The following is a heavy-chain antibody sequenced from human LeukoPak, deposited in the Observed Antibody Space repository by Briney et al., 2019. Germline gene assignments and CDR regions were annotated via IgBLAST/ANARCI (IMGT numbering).Heavy chain of an antibody. D-gene: IGHD3-10*01. V-gene: IGHV3-74*01. J-gene: IGHJ4*02. CDR2: ITSDGSST. CDR3: AKDLRPDGFNDFDH. CDR1: GFTLSSYW. Sequence: GGSLRHSCAASGFTLSSYWMHWVRQAPGRGLVWVSRITSDGSSTSYADSVKGRFTISRDNAKNTLYLQMNSLRAEDTAVYYCAKDLRPDGFNDFDHRGQGTLVTVSS.